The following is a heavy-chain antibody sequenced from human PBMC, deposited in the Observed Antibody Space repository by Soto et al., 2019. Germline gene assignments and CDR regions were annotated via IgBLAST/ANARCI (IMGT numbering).Heavy chain of an antibody. D-gene: IGHD6-13*01. V-gene: IGHV4-39*01. Sequence: SETLSLTCTVSGVSISSSSFHWGWIRQPPGKGLEWIGSIYYSGSTYYSPSLKSRVTISVDTSKNQFSLKLSSVTAADTVVFYCARGERAAGTDWWFDPWGQGTLVTVSS. CDR3: ARGERAAGTDWWFDP. CDR1: GVSISSSSFH. J-gene: IGHJ5*02. CDR2: IYYSGST.